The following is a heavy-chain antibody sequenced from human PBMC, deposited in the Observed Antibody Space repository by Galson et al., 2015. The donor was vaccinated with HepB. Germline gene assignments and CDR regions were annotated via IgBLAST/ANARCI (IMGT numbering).Heavy chain of an antibody. J-gene: IGHJ6*02. CDR3: ARDVSKYSRAYYYYGMDV. CDR2: INQDGSEK. Sequence: SLRLSCAASGFTFGNYWMSWVRQAPGKGLEWVANINQDGSEKNYGDSVKGRLTISRENAKNSLYLQMNSLRAEDTAVYYCARDVSKYSRAYYYYGMDVWGQGTTVTVSS. D-gene: IGHD4-11*01. CDR1: GFTFGNYW. V-gene: IGHV3-7*01.